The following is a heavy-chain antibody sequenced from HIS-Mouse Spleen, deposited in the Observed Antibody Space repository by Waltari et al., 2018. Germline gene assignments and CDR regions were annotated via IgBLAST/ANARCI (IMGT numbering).Heavy chain of an antibody. V-gene: IGHV4-31*03. D-gene: IGHD6-13*01. J-gene: IGHJ4*02. CDR2: IYYSGST. CDR1: GGSISSGGYY. Sequence: QVQLQESGPGLVKPSQTLSLTCTVSGGSISSGGYYWSWIRQHPGKGLEWIGYIYYSGSTYYNPSLKSRVTISVDTSKNQFSLKLSSVTAADTAVYYCARYWEGDYQKGIAAAYYFDYWGQGTLVTVSS. CDR3: ARYWEGDYQKGIAAAYYFDY.